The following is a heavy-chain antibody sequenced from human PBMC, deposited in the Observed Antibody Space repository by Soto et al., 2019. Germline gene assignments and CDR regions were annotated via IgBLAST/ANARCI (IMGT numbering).Heavy chain of an antibody. Sequence: QVQLQESGPGLVKPSETLSLTCTVSGGSVSSGGYYWSWIRQPPGKGLEWIGYIYYGGSTKYNPSLKCRVTISLDTSKNQFSLKLTSVTAADAAVYCCASMYCGGDCSLSHWGQGTLVTVSS. V-gene: IGHV4-61*08. D-gene: IGHD2-21*02. CDR1: GGSVSSGGYY. CDR3: ASMYCGGDCSLSH. CDR2: IYYGGST. J-gene: IGHJ4*02.